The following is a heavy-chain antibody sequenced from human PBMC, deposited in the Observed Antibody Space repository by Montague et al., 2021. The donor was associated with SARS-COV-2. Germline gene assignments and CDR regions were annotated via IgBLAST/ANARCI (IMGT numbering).Heavy chain of an antibody. Sequence: TLSLTCSVSGASVTSGPYYWTWIRQPAGKPLEWIGRMYTSGSTFYNPSLQGRVTMSTDSSKNQFSLKLTSVTAADTAVYYCATGTAVTMTVVIIPTWGQGTVVTVSS. CDR1: GASVTSGPYY. V-gene: IGHV4-61*02. D-gene: IGHD3-22*01. J-gene: IGHJ4*02. CDR3: ATGTAVTMTVVIIPT. CDR2: MYTSGST.